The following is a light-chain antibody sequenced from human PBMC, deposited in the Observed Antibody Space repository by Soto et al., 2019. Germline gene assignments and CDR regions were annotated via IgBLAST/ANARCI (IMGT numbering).Light chain of an antibody. CDR3: SSYAGSSNV. Sequence: QSALTQPPSASGSPGQSGAISCTGTSSDVGGYNYVSWYQQHPGKAPKLMIYEVNKRPSGVPDRFSGSKSGNTASLTVSGIQAEDEADYYCSSYAGSSNVFGTGTKLTVL. V-gene: IGLV2-8*01. J-gene: IGLJ1*01. CDR2: EVN. CDR1: SSDVGGYNY.